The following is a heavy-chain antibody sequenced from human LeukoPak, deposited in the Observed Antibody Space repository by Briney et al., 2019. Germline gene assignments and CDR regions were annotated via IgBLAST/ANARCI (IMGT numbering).Heavy chain of an antibody. CDR2: ISSSGSTI. CDR1: GFTFSSYE. Sequence: GESLRLSCAASGFTFSSYEMNWVRQAPGKGLEWVSYISSSGSTIYYADSVKGRFTISRNNAKNSLYLQMNSLRAEDTAVYYCARDVEGYGDYRLDYWGQRTLVTVSS. V-gene: IGHV3-48*03. CDR3: ARDVEGYGDYRLDY. J-gene: IGHJ4*02. D-gene: IGHD4-17*01.